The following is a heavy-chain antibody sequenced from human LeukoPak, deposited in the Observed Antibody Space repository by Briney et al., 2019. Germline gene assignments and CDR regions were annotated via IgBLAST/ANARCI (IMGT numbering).Heavy chain of an antibody. CDR1: GGTFSSYA. Sequence: APVKVSCKASGGTFSSYAISWVRQAPGQGLEWMGRIIPILGIANYAQKFQGRVTITADKSTSTAYMELSSLRSEDTAVYYCAREDSYGSGSYYNDTIDYWGQGTLVTVSS. J-gene: IGHJ4*02. D-gene: IGHD3-10*01. V-gene: IGHV1-69*04. CDR3: AREDSYGSGSYYNDTIDY. CDR2: IIPILGIA.